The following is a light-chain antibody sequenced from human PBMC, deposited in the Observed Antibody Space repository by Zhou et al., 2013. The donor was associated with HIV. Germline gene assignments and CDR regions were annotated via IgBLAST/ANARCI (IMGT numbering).Light chain of an antibody. CDR2: DAS. CDR3: QQYDSSIPT. J-gene: IGKJ1*01. CDR1: QTVTGSN. Sequence: EIVLTQSPGTLSLSPGERATLSCRASQTVTGSNLAWYQQKPGQAPRLLVFDASNRATGIPAKFSGSGSGTDFALTISRLEPEDFAVYYCQQYDSSIPTFGQGTKVEIK. V-gene: IGKV3-20*01.